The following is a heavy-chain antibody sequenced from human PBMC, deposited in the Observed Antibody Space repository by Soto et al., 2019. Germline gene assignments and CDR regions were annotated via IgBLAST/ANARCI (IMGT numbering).Heavy chain of an antibody. J-gene: IGHJ6*03. Sequence: PSGTLSLTCTVSGDSISSYYWGWILQPPGKGLEWIGYIYYSGSTNYNPSLKSRVTISVDTSKNQFSLKLSSVTAADTAVYYCARVWYGSGSYWGDYYYYMDVWGKGTTVTVSS. CDR1: GDSISSYY. V-gene: IGHV4-59*01. CDR2: IYYSGST. CDR3: ARVWYGSGSYWGDYYYYMDV. D-gene: IGHD3-10*01.